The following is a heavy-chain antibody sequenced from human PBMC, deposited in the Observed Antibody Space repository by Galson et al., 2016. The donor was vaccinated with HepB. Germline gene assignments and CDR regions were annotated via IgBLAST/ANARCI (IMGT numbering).Heavy chain of an antibody. CDR2: IYYSGST. V-gene: IGHV4-31*03. CDR1: GGSIISGTYY. Sequence: TLSLTCTVSGGSIISGTYYWSWIRQRPGKGLEWIGYIYYSGSTYYNPSLKSRVSISEDTSKNQFSLKLSSVTAADTAVYYCARMKTRKDWFDPWGPGTLVTVSS. J-gene: IGHJ5*02. D-gene: IGHD1-14*01. CDR3: ARMKTRKDWFDP.